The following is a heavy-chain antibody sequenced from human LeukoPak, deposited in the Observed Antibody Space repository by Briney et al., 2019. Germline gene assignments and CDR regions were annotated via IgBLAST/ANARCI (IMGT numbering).Heavy chain of an antibody. J-gene: IGHJ4*02. V-gene: IGHV3-72*01. CDR1: GFTFSDHY. D-gene: IGHD2-2*01. Sequence: GGSLRLSCAASGFTFSDHYMDWVRQAPGKGLEWVGRIKNKANSYTTEYAASVKGRFTVSREDSKNALYLQMNSLRTEDTAVYYCTREGRYCSSTSCYVCLDFWGQGTLVTVSS. CDR3: TREGRYCSSTSCYVCLDF. CDR2: IKNKANSYTT.